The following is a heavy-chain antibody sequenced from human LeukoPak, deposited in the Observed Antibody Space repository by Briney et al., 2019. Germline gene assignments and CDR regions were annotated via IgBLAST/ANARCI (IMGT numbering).Heavy chain of an antibody. CDR2: IYTSGST. D-gene: IGHD3-10*01. V-gene: IGHV4-4*07. CDR3: ARDQYYYGSGSYLFFDP. Sequence: SETLSLTCTVSGGSINSYYWSWIRQPAGKGLEWIGRIYTSGSTNYNPSLKSRATMSVDTSKNQFSLKLSSVTAADTAVYYCARDQYYYGSGSYLFFDPWGQGTLVTVSS. J-gene: IGHJ5*02. CDR1: GGSINSYY.